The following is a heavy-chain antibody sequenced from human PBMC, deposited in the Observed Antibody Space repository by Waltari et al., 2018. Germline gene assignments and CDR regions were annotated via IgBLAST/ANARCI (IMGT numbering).Heavy chain of an antibody. J-gene: IGHJ4*02. CDR3: ARLSEEEEYSSSSPRWYFDY. Sequence: QLQLQESGPGLVKPSETLSLTCTVSGGSISSSSYYWGWIRQPPGKGLEWIGSIYYSGSTYNNPALKRRVTISVDTSKNQFSRKLSSVTAADTAVYYCARLSEEEEYSSSSPRWYFDYWGQGTLVTVSS. V-gene: IGHV4-39*01. CDR2: IYYSGST. D-gene: IGHD6-6*01. CDR1: GGSISSSSYY.